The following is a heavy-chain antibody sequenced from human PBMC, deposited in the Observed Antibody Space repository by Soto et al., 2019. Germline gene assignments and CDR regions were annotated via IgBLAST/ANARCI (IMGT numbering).Heavy chain of an antibody. CDR1: GVSITTSSYF. V-gene: IGHV4-39*01. D-gene: IGHD4-17*01. CDR2: MYYSGST. J-gene: IGHJ1*01. CDR3: AHTIRGDYSFLQH. Sequence: PSETLSLTCTVSGVSITTSSYFWGWIRQPPGKGLEWIGSMYYSGSTYYNPSLKSRVTISADTSKNQFSLNLTSVTAADTAVYYCAHTIRGDYSFLQHWGQGTLVTVYS.